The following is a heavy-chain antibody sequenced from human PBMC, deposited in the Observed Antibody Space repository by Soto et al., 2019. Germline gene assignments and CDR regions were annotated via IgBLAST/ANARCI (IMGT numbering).Heavy chain of an antibody. CDR3: ERHYYDSSGYLPHPFDY. Sequence: PSETLSLTCTVSGGSISSGGYYWSWIRQHPGKGLEWIGYIYYSGSTYYNPSLKSRVTISVDTSKNQFSLKLSSVTAADTAVYYCERHYYDSSGYLPHPFDYWGQGTLVTVSS. J-gene: IGHJ4*02. CDR2: IYYSGST. V-gene: IGHV4-31*03. D-gene: IGHD3-22*01. CDR1: GGSISSGGYY.